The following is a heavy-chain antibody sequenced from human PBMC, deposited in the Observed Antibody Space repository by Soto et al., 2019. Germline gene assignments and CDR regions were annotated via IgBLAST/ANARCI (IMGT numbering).Heavy chain of an antibody. V-gene: IGHV3-33*01. Sequence: ESGGGVVQPGTSLRLSCAASGFSFSSSGMHWVRQAPGKGLEWVAVIRSDGSNIYYADSVKGRFTISRDNSKNTLYLQMSSLRVEDTALYYCARRTRQDFDNTYDGLDVWGQGTMVIVSS. D-gene: IGHD3-16*01. CDR1: GFSFSSSG. J-gene: IGHJ6*01. CDR3: ARRTRQDFDNTYDGLDV. CDR2: IRSDGSNI.